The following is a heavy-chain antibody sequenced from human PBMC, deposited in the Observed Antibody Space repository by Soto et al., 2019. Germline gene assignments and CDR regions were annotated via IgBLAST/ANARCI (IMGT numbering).Heavy chain of an antibody. V-gene: IGHV3-33*01. CDR2: IWYDGDSK. CDR1: GFIFSNYG. J-gene: IGHJ3*01. CDR3: ARYQHGNAIDF. D-gene: IGHD2-2*01. Sequence: QVQLVESGGGVVQMGRSLRLSCAASGFIFSNYGMHWVRQAPVRGLEWVAIIWYDGDSKFYGDSVRGRFTISRDDSKNTVYLQMNSLRAEDTAVYFCARYQHGNAIDFWGQGTMVTVSS.